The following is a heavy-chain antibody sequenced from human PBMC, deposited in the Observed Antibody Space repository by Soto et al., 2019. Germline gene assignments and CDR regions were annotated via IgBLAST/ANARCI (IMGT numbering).Heavy chain of an antibody. CDR2: IYPGDSRT. V-gene: IGHV5-51*03. Sequence: EAQLVQSGAEVKKQGESLKISCEDSGHSFTTYWIAWVRQMPGKGLEWMGSIYPGDSRTTYSPSFQGQVIISADKSISTAYLQWSSLQASDTAMYYCTRDLDYGGNSDNMDIWGQGTMVIVSS. CDR3: TRDLDYGGNSDNMDI. D-gene: IGHD4-17*01. J-gene: IGHJ6*01. CDR1: GHSFTTYW.